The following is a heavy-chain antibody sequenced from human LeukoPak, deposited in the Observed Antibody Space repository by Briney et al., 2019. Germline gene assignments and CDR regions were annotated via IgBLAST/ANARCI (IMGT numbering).Heavy chain of an antibody. Sequence: PSETLSLTCTVSGGSISSHYWSWIRQPPGKGLEWIGYIYYSGSTNYNPSLKSRVTISVDTPKNQFSLKLSSVTAADTAVYYCVREAEGLDCYFDYWGQGTLVTVSS. J-gene: IGHJ4*02. CDR2: IYYSGST. CDR1: GGSISSHY. V-gene: IGHV4-59*11. CDR3: VREAEGLDCYFDY. D-gene: IGHD3/OR15-3a*01.